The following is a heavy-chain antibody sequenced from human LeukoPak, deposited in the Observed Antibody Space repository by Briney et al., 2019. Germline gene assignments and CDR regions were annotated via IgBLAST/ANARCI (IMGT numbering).Heavy chain of an antibody. V-gene: IGHV4-59*01. D-gene: IGHD3-16*01. J-gene: IGHJ4*02. CDR3: ARENEKKAGGIDY. CDR2: IYYSGST. Sequence: SETLSLTCTVSGGSISSYYWSWIRQPPGKGLEWIGYIYYSGSTNYNPSLKSRVTISVDTSKNQFSLKLSSVTAADTAVYYCARENEKKAGGIDYWGQGTLVTVSS. CDR1: GGSISSYY.